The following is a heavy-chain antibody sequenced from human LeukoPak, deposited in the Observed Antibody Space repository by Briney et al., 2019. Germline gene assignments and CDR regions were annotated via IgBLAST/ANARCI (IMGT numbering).Heavy chain of an antibody. V-gene: IGHV3-7*01. CDR1: GFTFSSYW. J-gene: IGHJ2*01. CDR2: IKQDGSEK. D-gene: IGHD2-21*02. CDR3: ARDMVYCGDDCYSRYFDL. Sequence: GGSLRLSCAASGFTFSSYWMSWVRQAPGKGLEWVANIKQDGSEKYYVDSVKGRFTISRDNAKNSLYLQMNSLRAEDTAIYYCARDMVYCGDDCYSRYFDLRGRGTLVTVSS.